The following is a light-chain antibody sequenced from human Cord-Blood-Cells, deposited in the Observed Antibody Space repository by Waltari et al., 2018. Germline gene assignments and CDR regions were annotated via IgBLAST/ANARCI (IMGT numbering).Light chain of an antibody. V-gene: IGLV2-23*03. CDR1: SSDVGSYNL. Sequence: QSALTQPASVSGSPGQSITISCTGTSSDVGSYNLVSWYQQHPGKAPKLMLYEGSKRPSGVSNRFSGSKSGNTASLTISGLHAEDEADYYCCSYAGSSTFVFGGGTKLTVL. J-gene: IGLJ2*01. CDR3: CSYAGSSTFV. CDR2: EGS.